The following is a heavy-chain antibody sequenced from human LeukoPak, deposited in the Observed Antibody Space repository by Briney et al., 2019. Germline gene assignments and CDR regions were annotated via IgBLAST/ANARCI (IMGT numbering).Heavy chain of an antibody. V-gene: IGHV3-15*01. D-gene: IGHD3-22*01. Sequence: GGSLRLSCAASGFTVSSNYMSWVRQAPGKGLEWVGRVKSKTDGATTDYAAPVKGRFTISRDDSKNTLYLQMNSLKTEDTAVYYCTTNTYSSYWGQGTLVTVSS. J-gene: IGHJ4*02. CDR1: GFTVSSNY. CDR3: TTNTYSSY. CDR2: VKSKTDGATT.